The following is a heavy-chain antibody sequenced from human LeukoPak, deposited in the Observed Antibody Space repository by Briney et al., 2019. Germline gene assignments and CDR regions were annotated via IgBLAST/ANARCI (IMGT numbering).Heavy chain of an antibody. CDR3: ARDAQRGFDYSNSLEY. CDR2: IWSDGTNQ. CDR1: GFIFKHYG. J-gene: IGHJ4*02. V-gene: IGHV3-33*01. Sequence: SGRSLRLSCAAAGFIFKHYGMHWVRQAPGKGLEWVAVIWSDGTNQYYADSVKGRFTISRDDSGNTVYLQMNSLRPEDTGVYYCARDAQRGFDYSNSLEYWGQGTPVTVST. D-gene: IGHD4-11*01.